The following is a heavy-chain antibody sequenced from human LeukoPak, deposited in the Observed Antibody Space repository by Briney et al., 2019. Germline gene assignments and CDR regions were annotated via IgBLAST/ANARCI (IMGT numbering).Heavy chain of an antibody. V-gene: IGHV3-30-3*01. J-gene: IGHJ4*02. D-gene: IGHD3-10*01. CDR2: TSSDLNVK. CDR3: AREGYYGSGSPPSLYFDY. Sequence: PGGSLRLSCAASGFTFRNYVIHGVRQAPGKGLEWVAVTSSDLNVKLYADSVKGRFTISRDNSRSTLYLQMNSLRPEDTAIYYCAREGYYGSGSPPSLYFDYWGQGTLVTVSS. CDR1: GFTFRNYV.